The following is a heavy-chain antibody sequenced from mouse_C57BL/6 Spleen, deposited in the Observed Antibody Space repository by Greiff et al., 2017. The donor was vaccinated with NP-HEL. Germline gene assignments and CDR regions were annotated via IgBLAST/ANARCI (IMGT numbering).Heavy chain of an antibody. V-gene: IGHV1-39*01. J-gene: IGHJ1*03. CDR3: AAHYYGSSPRYFDV. Sequence: EVNLVESGPELVKPGASVKISCKASGYSFTDYNMNWVKQSNGKSLEWIGVINPNYGTTSYNQKFKGKATLTVDQSSSTAYMQLNSLTSEDSAVYYCAAHYYGSSPRYFDVWGTGTTVTVSS. CDR1: GYSFTDYN. D-gene: IGHD1-1*01. CDR2: INPNYGTT.